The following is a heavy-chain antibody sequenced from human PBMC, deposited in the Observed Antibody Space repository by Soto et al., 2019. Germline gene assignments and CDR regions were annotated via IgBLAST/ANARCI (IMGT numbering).Heavy chain of an antibody. D-gene: IGHD4-17*01. CDR2: IYSGGST. Sequence: GSLRLSCAASGFTVSSNYMSWVRQAPGKGLEWVSVIYSGGSTYYADSVKGRFTISRDNSKNTLYLQMNSLRAEDTAVYYCAREPPTVTHGMDVWGQGTTVTVSS. CDR1: GFTVSSNY. J-gene: IGHJ6*02. CDR3: AREPPTVTHGMDV. V-gene: IGHV3-53*01.